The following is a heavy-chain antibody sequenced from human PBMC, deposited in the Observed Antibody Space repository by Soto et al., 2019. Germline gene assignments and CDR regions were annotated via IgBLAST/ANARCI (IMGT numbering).Heavy chain of an antibody. CDR3: ARVKLDLANYYYYGMDV. V-gene: IGHV1-18*01. Sequence: GASVKVSCKASGYTFTSYGISWVRQAPGQGLEWMGWISGYNGKTNYAQKVQDRVTMTTDTSTSTVYMELRSLRSEDTAVYYCARVKLDLANYYYYGMDVWGQGTTVTVSS. D-gene: IGHD3-3*02. J-gene: IGHJ6*02. CDR1: GYTFTSYG. CDR2: ISGYNGKT.